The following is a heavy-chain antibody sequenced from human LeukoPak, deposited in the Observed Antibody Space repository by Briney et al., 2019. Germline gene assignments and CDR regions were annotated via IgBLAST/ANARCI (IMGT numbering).Heavy chain of an antibody. CDR2: IGTSTSYI. V-gene: IGHV3-21*04. J-gene: IGHJ4*02. CDR3: AKGTFDWSFPLYFDS. D-gene: IGHD3-9*01. Sequence: PGGSLRLSCAASGFTFSTYIMNWVRQTPGKGLEWVSSIGTSTSYIYYADSVKGRFTISRDNSKNTLYLQMNSLGVEDTAVYYCAKGTFDWSFPLYFDSWGQGILVTVSS. CDR1: GFTFSTYI.